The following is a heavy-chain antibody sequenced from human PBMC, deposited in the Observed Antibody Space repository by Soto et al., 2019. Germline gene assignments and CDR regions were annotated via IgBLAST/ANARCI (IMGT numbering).Heavy chain of an antibody. CDR2: NYYSGTT. V-gene: IGHV4-59*01. D-gene: IGHD5-12*01. J-gene: IGHJ4*02. Sequence: PSETLSLTCTVSGVSISSYYWSWIRQPPGKGLEWIGYNYYSGTTNYNPSLKSRVTISVDTSKNQFFLRLTSVTAADTAVYYCVREAYIGYGHATDHWGPGTLVTVSS. CDR1: GVSISSYY. CDR3: VREAYIGYGHATDH.